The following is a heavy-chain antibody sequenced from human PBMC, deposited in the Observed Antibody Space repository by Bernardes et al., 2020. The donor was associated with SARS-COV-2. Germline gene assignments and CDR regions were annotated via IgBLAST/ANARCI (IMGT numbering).Heavy chain of an antibody. Sequence: ASVKVSCKASGYTFTSYAMNWVRQAPGQGLEWMGWINTNTGNPTYAQGFTGRFVFSLDTSVSTAYLQISSLKAEDTAVYYCARETPLNDYGDYVPVDVWGQGTTVTVSS. CDR1: GYTFTSYA. D-gene: IGHD4-17*01. J-gene: IGHJ6*02. CDR2: INTNTGNP. CDR3: ARETPLNDYGDYVPVDV. V-gene: IGHV7-4-1*02.